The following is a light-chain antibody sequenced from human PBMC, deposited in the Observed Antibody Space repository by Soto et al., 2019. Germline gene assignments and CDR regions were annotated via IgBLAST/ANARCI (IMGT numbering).Light chain of an antibody. Sequence: EIVLTQSPATLSLSPGERATVSCRASQSVGSYLAWYQQKPGQAPRLLIYDASNRATGVPARFSGSGSGTDFALTINSLEPEDFAVYYCQQRLNWLTFGGGTKVEIK. CDR3: QQRLNWLT. J-gene: IGKJ4*01. CDR1: QSVGSY. CDR2: DAS. V-gene: IGKV3-11*01.